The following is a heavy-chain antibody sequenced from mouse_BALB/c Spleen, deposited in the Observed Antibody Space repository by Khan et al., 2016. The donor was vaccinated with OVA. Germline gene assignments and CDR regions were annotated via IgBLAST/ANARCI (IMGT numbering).Heavy chain of an antibody. Sequence: EVQLQESGPELVRPGASVKISCKASGYSFTGYFMNWVMQSHGKSLEWIGRINPHIGETFYNQKFKDKATLTVDESSSTAHMELRGLESEDSAVYYCTGIYRGGFDYWGQGTTLAVSS. V-gene: IGHV1-20*02. CDR3: TGIYRGGFDY. D-gene: IGHD2-13*01. CDR1: GYSFTGYF. CDR2: INPHIGET. J-gene: IGHJ2*01.